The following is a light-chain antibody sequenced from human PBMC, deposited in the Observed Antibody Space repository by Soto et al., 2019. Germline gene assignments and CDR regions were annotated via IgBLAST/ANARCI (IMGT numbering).Light chain of an antibody. J-gene: IGKJ1*01. CDR3: QHYNFRWT. Sequence: EIVMTQSPATLSVSPGERATLSCRASQSVSSNLAWYQHTPGQAPRLLIYGASTRATGIPARFSGSGSGTEFTLTISSLQSEDFAVYFCQHYNFRWTFGQGTKVEMK. V-gene: IGKV3-15*01. CDR1: QSVSSN. CDR2: GAS.